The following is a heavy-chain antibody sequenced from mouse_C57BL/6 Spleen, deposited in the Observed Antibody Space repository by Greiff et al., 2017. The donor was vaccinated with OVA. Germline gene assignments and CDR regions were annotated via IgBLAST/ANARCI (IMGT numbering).Heavy chain of an antibody. D-gene: IGHD2-4*01. CDR1: GYTFTDYN. CDR2: INPNNGGT. Sequence: EVQLQQSGPELVKPGASVTIPCKASGYTFTDYNMDWVKQSHGKSLEWIGDINPNNGGTIYNQKFKGKATLTVDKSSSTAYMELRSLTSEDTAVYYCATIYYDYDRAWFAYWGQGTLVTVSA. CDR3: ATIYYDYDRAWFAY. V-gene: IGHV1-18*01. J-gene: IGHJ3*01.